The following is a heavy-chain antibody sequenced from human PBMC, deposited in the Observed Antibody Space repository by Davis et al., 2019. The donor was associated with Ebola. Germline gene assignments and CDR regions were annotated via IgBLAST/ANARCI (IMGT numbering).Heavy chain of an antibody. J-gene: IGHJ6*03. V-gene: IGHV3-30*04. D-gene: IGHD3-9*01. Sequence: PGGSLRLSCVGSGFTFSSYAMHWVRQAPGKGLEWVAVISYEGGSKDYADSVKGRFTISRDDSKNTLYLQMNSLRAEDTAVYYCARGGRWYDIMTEASVMDVWGKGTTVTVSS. CDR2: ISYEGGSK. CDR3: ARGGRWYDIMTEASVMDV. CDR1: GFTFSSYA.